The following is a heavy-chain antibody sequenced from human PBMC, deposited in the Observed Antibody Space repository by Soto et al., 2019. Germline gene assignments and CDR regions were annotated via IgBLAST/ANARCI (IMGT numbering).Heavy chain of an antibody. CDR1: GYTFTTYQ. Sequence: ASVKVSCKASGYTFTTYQMHWVRQAPGQGLEWMGIINPSGGSTVYAQKFQGRVTMTRDTSTSTVYMELSSLRSEDTAVYYCAKWSDNFDSIGRPLDYWGPGTLVTVYS. J-gene: IGHJ4*02. CDR3: AKWSDNFDSIGRPLDY. V-gene: IGHV1-46*01. D-gene: IGHD3-22*01. CDR2: INPSGGST.